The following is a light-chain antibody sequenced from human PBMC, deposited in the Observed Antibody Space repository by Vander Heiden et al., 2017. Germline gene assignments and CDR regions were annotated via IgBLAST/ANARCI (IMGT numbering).Light chain of an antibody. CDR2: WAS. V-gene: IGKV4-1*01. Sequence: IVMTQPPDSLALSLGDRPTINCKSSQSVLYSPNHKNYLAWYQQKPGQPHKLLIYWASTREAGVPDRFSGAESGTDFTLTISSLQAEDVAVYYCQQYYSTPRTFGQGTKVEIK. CDR1: QSVLYSPNHKNY. J-gene: IGKJ1*01. CDR3: QQYYSTPRT.